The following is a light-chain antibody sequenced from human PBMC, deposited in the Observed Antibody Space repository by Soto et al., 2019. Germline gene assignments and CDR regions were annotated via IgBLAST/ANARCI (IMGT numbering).Light chain of an antibody. Sequence: EIVLTQSPGTLSLSPGERAALSCRASQSVSSSYLAWYQQKPGQAPRLLIYGASNRATGIPDRFSGSGSGTEFTLTISSLRPDDFATYYCQHYNGYRWTFGQGTKVDIK. CDR2: GAS. CDR3: QHYNGYRWT. CDR1: QSVSSSY. J-gene: IGKJ1*01. V-gene: IGKV3-20*01.